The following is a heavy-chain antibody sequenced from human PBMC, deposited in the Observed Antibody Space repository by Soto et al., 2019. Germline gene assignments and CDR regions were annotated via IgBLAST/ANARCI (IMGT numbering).Heavy chain of an antibody. Sequence: GSLRLSCAASGFTVSSNYMSWVRQAPGKGLEWVSVIYSGGSTYYAGSVKGRFTISRHNSKNTLYLQMNSLRAEDTAVYYCARVLAGPRSEWAKGSNYYYYMDVWGKGTTVTVSS. CDR1: GFTVSSNY. D-gene: IGHD1-26*01. CDR2: IYSGGST. CDR3: ARVLAGPRSEWAKGSNYYYYMDV. V-gene: IGHV3-53*04. J-gene: IGHJ6*03.